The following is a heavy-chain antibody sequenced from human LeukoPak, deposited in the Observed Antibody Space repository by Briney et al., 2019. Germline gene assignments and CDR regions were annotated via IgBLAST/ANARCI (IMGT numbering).Heavy chain of an antibody. CDR2: IYHSGDT. V-gene: IGHV4-38-2*01. D-gene: IGHD2-8*02. Sequence: PSETLSLTCAVFGYSISSGYYWVWIRQPPGKGLEWIGSIYHSGDTYCNPSLKSRVTISVDTSENQFSLNLSSVTAADTAVYYCARGGCTGGACYLSWFDPWGQGTLVSV. J-gene: IGHJ5*02. CDR3: ARGGCTGGACYLSWFDP. CDR1: GYSISSGYY.